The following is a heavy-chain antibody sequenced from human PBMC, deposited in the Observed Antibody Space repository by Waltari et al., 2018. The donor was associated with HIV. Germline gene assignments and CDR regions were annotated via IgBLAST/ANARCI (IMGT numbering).Heavy chain of an antibody. CDR3: ARGGSSSRAYYYYYYGMDV. CDR1: GYTFTSYD. D-gene: IGHD6-13*01. CDR2: MNPNSGNT. J-gene: IGHJ6*02. V-gene: IGHV1-8*01. Sequence: QVQLVQSGAEVKKPGASVKVSCKASGYTFTSYDLNWVRQATGQGLEWMGWMNPNSGNTGYAQKFQGRVTMTRNTSISTAYMELSSLRSEDTAVYYCARGGSSSRAYYYYYYGMDVWGQGTTVTVSS.